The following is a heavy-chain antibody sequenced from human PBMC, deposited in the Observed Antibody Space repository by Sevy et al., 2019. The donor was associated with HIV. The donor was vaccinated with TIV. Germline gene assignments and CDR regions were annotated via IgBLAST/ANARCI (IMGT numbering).Heavy chain of an antibody. CDR3: ARDCNSATCLWGLDV. CDR2: IKRDGSEK. D-gene: IGHD1-26*01. CDR1: GFTFSNYW. J-gene: IGHJ6*02. V-gene: IGHV3-7*03. Sequence: GGSLRLSCVASGFTFSNYWMSWVRQAPGKGLEWVANIKRDGSEKYYVASVKSRFTISRDNDKTSLYLQMNSLRDEDTAVYYCARDCNSATCLWGLDVWGPGTTVTVSS.